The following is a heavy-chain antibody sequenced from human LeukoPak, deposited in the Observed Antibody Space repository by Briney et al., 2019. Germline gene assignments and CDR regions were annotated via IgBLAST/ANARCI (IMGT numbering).Heavy chain of an antibody. CDR2: IRRKPDGGTT. D-gene: IGHD2-2*01. CDR3: TTDCSGPWCYGDRAFDI. J-gene: IGHJ3*02. V-gene: IGHV3-15*01. Sequence: GGSLRLSCAASGFTFSNAWMTWVRQAPGKGLEWVGRIRRKPDGGTTDYAAPVKGRFTISRDDSKNTLYLQMNSLKTEDTAVYYCTTDCSGPWCYGDRAFDIWGQGTMVTVSS. CDR1: GFTFSNAW.